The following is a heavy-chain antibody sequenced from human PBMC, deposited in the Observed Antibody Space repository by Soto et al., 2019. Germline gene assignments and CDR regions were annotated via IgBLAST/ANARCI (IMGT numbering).Heavy chain of an antibody. J-gene: IGHJ6*02. CDR1: GYTFTSYY. CDR3: ARETSSSWSDYYGMDV. D-gene: IGHD6-13*01. V-gene: IGHV1-46*01. Sequence: SVKVSCKASGYTFTSYYMHWVRQAPGQGLEWMGIINPSGGSTSYAQKFQGRVTMTRDTSTSTVYMELSSLRSEDTAVYYCARETSSSWSDYYGMDVWGQGTTVTASS. CDR2: INPSGGST.